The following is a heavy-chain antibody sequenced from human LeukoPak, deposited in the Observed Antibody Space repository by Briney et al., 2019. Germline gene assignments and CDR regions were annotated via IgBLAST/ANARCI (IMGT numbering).Heavy chain of an antibody. V-gene: IGHV3-23*01. CDR2: ISGSGGST. CDR3: ASPMGATPWDAFDI. D-gene: IGHD1-26*01. CDR1: GFNITSNY. Sequence: GGSLRLSCAASGFNITSNYMNWVRQAPGEGLDWVSTISGSGGSTYSADSVKGRFTISRDNSKNTLYLQMNSLRAEDTAMYYCASPMGATPWDAFDIWGQGTRVTVSP. J-gene: IGHJ3*02.